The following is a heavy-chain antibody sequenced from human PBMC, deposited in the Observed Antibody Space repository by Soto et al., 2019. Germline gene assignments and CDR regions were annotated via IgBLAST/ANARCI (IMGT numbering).Heavy chain of an antibody. CDR1: GFTFTSSA. V-gene: IGHV1-58*01. CDR2: IVVGSGNT. D-gene: IGHD3-22*01. J-gene: IGHJ4*02. Sequence: QMQLVQSGPEVKKPGTSVKVSCKASGFTFTSSAVQWVRQARGQRLEWIGWIVVGSGNTNYAQKFQERVTITRDMSTSTAYMELSSLRSEDTAVYYCAADHSSGYARLVDYWGQGTLVTVSS. CDR3: AADHSSGYARLVDY.